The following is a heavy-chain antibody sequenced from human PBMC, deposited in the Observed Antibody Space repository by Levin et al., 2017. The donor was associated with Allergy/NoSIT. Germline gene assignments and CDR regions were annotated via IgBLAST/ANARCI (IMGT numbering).Heavy chain of an antibody. J-gene: IGHJ6*02. CDR2: ISWDGVSS. V-gene: IGHV3-43*01. CDR3: ARGLGSFYYYGMDV. CDR1: GFTFDDYM. D-gene: IGHD2-15*01. Sequence: GGSLRLSCAASGFTFDDYMMHWVRQTPGKGLEWVSLISWDGVSSYYADSVKGRFTFSRDNSRNSLFLQMNSLRTEDTAVYFCARGLGSFYYYGMDVWGQGTTVTVSS.